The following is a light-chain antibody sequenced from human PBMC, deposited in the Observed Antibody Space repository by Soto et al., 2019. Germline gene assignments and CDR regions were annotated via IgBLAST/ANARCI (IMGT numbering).Light chain of an antibody. Sequence: DIQKTESRSSLSASVGYIFTLTCRASQAMGHYLAWYQQKPGKVPNLLIYDASFLEPEVPSRFSGSGSGTDFTLTISSLQPEDVGTYYCQQYISAPWTFGPGNKVDIK. CDR3: QQYISAPWT. CDR1: QAMGHY. CDR2: DAS. J-gene: IGKJ1*01. V-gene: IGKV1-27*01.